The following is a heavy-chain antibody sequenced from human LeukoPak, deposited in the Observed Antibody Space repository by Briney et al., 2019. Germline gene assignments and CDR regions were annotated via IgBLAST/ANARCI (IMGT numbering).Heavy chain of an antibody. CDR1: GGTFSSYA. V-gene: IGHV1-69*05. CDR2: IIPIFGTA. J-gene: IGHJ4*02. Sequence: ASVKVSCKGSGGTFSSYAISWVRQAPGQGLEWMGGIIPIFGTANYAQKFQGRVTITTDESTSTAYMELSSLRSEDTAVYYCARATAMVSGIFDYWGQGTLVTVSS. D-gene: IGHD5-18*01. CDR3: ARATAMVSGIFDY.